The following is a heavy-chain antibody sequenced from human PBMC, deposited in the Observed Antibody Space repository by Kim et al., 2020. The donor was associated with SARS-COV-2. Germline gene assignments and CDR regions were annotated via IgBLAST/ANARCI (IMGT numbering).Heavy chain of an antibody. Sequence: ASVKVSCKASGYTFTSYYMHWVRQAPGQGLEWMGIINPSGGSTSYAQKFQGRVTMTRDTSTSTVYMELSSLRSEDTAVYYCARGDILTGTPSWFDPWGQGTLVTVSS. V-gene: IGHV1-46*01. CDR1: GYTFTSYY. CDR2: INPSGGST. D-gene: IGHD3-9*01. CDR3: ARGDILTGTPSWFDP. J-gene: IGHJ5*02.